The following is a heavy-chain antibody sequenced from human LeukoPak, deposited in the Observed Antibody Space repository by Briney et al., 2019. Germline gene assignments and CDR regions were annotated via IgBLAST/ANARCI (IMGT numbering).Heavy chain of an antibody. J-gene: IGHJ4*02. CDR1: GYSFTTYW. V-gene: IGHV5-51*01. CDR3: ARHSGVSGIVDY. Sequence: GESLKISCKASGYSFTTYWIGWVRQMPGKGLEWMGIICPGDSDTRYGPSFQGQVTISADKSITTAYLQWSGLKASDTAMYYCARHSGVSGIVDYWGQGTLVTVSS. D-gene: IGHD6-19*01. CDR2: ICPGDSDT.